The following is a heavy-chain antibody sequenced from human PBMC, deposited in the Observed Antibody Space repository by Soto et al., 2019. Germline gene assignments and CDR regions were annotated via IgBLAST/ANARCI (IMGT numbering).Heavy chain of an antibody. CDR3: AKDKGSSWYEIEY. CDR1: GFTFSNYA. V-gene: IGHV3-23*01. D-gene: IGHD6-13*01. J-gene: IGHJ4*02. CDR2: ISGSGGST. Sequence: EVQLLESGGGLVQPGGSLRLSCAASGFTFSNYAVTWVRQAPGKGLEWVSTISGSGGSTYYADSVKGRFTISRDNSKNTLDLQTNSLRAEDTAAYHCAKDKGSSWYEIEYWGQATLVTVAA.